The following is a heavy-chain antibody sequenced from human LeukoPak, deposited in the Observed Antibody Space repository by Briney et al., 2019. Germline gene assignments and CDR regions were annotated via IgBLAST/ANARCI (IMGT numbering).Heavy chain of an antibody. CDR1: GFTFNNFG. CDR3: AKDVGGSSFFDY. D-gene: IGHD6-6*01. Sequence: GGSLRLSCAASGFTFNNFGMAWVRQAPGKGPEWVSTISGDGRNTRYADSVKGRFAISRDNSMSMLFLQMSSLRVEDTALYYCAKDVGGSSFFDYWGQGISVTVSS. V-gene: IGHV3-23*01. CDR2: ISGDGRNT. J-gene: IGHJ4*02.